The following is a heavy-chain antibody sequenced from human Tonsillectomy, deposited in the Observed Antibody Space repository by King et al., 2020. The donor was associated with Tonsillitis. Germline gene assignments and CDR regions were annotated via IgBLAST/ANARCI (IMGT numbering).Heavy chain of an antibody. D-gene: IGHD3-22*01. Sequence: QLVQSGAEVKKPGASVKVSCKASGYTFTSYGISWVRQAPGQGLEWMGGISAYNGNTNYAQKLQGRVTITTKKSTSTAYMDLRSLRSDDTAVYYCARVGNYYDSSGYQKLGYWGQGTLVTVSS. CDR3: ARVGNYYDSSGYQKLGY. CDR2: ISAYNGNT. CDR1: GYTFTSYG. J-gene: IGHJ4*02. V-gene: IGHV1-18*01.